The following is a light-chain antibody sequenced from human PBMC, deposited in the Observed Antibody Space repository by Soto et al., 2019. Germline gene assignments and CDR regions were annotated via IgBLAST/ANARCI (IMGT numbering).Light chain of an antibody. CDR3: QQYNSYWGGT. V-gene: IGKV1-5*01. CDR1: QSISSW. Sequence: DIQMTQSPSTLSASVGDRVTITCRASQSISSWLAWYQQKPGKAPKLLIYDASSLESGVPSRFSGSGSGTEFTLTISSLQPDDFATYYCQQYNSYWGGTFGQGTKVEIK. CDR2: DAS. J-gene: IGKJ1*01.